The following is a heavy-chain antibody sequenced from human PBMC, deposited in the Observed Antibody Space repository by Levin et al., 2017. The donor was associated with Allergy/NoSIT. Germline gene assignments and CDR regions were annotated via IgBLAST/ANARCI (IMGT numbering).Heavy chain of an antibody. CDR3: ARGTSNAHYYYYGLDV. J-gene: IGHJ6*02. Sequence: GESLKISCKASGYTFTSYDINWVRQATGQGLEWMGWMNPNSGNTGFAQKFQGRVTMTRNTSISTAYMELSSLRYEDTAVYYCARGTSNAHYYYYGLDVWGQGTTVTVSS. CDR1: GYTFTSYD. D-gene: IGHD3-3*02. V-gene: IGHV1-8*01. CDR2: MNPNSGNT.